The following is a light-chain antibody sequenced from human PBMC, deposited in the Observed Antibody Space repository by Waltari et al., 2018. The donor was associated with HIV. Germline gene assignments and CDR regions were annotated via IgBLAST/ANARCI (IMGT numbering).Light chain of an antibody. CDR2: EVS. J-gene: IGLJ1*01. Sequence: QSALTQPASVSGSPGQSITISCTGTRSDVGSYNLVSWYQQHPGKAPKLTIYEVSKRPSGVSNRFSGSKSGNTASLTFSGLQAEDEAYYSCCSYASSSTYVFVTGTKVTVL. V-gene: IGLV2-23*02. CDR1: RSDVGSYNL. CDR3: CSYASSSTYV.